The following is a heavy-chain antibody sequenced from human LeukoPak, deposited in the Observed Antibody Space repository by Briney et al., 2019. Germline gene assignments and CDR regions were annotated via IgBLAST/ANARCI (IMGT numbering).Heavy chain of an antibody. D-gene: IGHD1-26*01. CDR1: GFTFSSFE. CDR2: ISSSGHTI. Sequence: PGGSLRLSCAASGFTFSSFEMNWVRQAPGKGLEWVSYISSSGHTIYYADSVKGRFTISRDNAKNSLYLQLNSLRAEDTAIYYCASNVGPRRSPVLMDVWGQGTTVTVSS. V-gene: IGHV3-48*03. CDR3: ASNVGPRRSPVLMDV. J-gene: IGHJ6*02.